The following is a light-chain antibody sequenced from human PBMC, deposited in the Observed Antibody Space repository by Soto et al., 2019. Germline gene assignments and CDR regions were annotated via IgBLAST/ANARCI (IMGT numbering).Light chain of an antibody. V-gene: IGKV3-15*01. J-gene: IGKJ4*01. Sequence: EIVMTQSPATLSVSPGERATLSCRASQGVTTNFAWYQQKPGQAPRLLIYGASNRATGIPARFSGSGSGTEFTLTISSLQSEDFAVYSCQQYNTWPLTFGGGTKVEIK. CDR3: QQYNTWPLT. CDR2: GAS. CDR1: QGVTTN.